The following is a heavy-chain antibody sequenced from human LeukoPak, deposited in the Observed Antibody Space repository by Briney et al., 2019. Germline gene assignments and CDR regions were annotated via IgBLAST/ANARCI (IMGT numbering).Heavy chain of an antibody. J-gene: IGHJ2*01. CDR3: ARVVSYYGSAYRLLDL. Sequence: PGRSLRLSCEASGFNFSTNGMHWVRQAPGKGLEWVALICFDGSNKHYADSVKGRFTVSRDNSKNTMYLQMNSLRAEDTAVYYCARVVSYYGSAYRLLDLWGRGTLVTVSS. V-gene: IGHV3-33*01. D-gene: IGHD3-10*01. CDR2: ICFDGSNK. CDR1: GFNFSTNG.